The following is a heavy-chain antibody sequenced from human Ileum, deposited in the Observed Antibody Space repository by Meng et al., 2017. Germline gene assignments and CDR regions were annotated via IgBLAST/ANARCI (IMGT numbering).Heavy chain of an antibody. D-gene: IGHD1-1*01. V-gene: IGHV3-23*01. CDR3: ARGTITPPGTGWGCFCDY. CDR1: GFTFNNHA. J-gene: IGHJ4*02. Sequence: GGSLRLSCAASGFTFNNHAMSWVRQAPGKGLEWVSHISASGDTSHYTDSVKGRLSISRDSSRNTLYLQMNSLRAEDTAVYYCARGTITPPGTGWGCFCDYWGLGTLVTVSS. CDR2: ISASGDTS.